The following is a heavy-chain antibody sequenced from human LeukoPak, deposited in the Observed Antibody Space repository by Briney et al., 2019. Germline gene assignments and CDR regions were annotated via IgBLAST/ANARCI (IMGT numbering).Heavy chain of an antibody. Sequence: GASVKVSCKASGYTFTGYYMHWVRQAPGQGLEWMGWINPNSGGTNYAQKFQGRVTMTRDTSISTAYMELSRLRSDDAAVYYRARDLYYYGSGSYYPYVDYWGQGTLVTVSS. CDR1: GYTFTGYY. V-gene: IGHV1-2*02. D-gene: IGHD3-10*01. J-gene: IGHJ4*02. CDR3: ARDLYYYGSGSYYPYVDY. CDR2: INPNSGGT.